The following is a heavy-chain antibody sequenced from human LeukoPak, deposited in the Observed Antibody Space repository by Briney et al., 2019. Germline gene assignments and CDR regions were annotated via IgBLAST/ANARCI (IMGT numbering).Heavy chain of an antibody. V-gene: IGHV4-61*02. CDR3: ARGHSHCSSTSCYVYYYYYYYMDV. Sequence: PSETLSLTCTVSGGSISSGSYYWSWIRQPAGKGLELIGRIYTSWSTHYNPSLESRVTISVDTSKNQFSLKLSSVTAADTAVYYCARGHSHCSSTSCYVYYYYYYYMDVWGKGTTVTVSS. J-gene: IGHJ6*03. CDR1: GGSISSGSYY. CDR2: IYTSWST. D-gene: IGHD2-2*01.